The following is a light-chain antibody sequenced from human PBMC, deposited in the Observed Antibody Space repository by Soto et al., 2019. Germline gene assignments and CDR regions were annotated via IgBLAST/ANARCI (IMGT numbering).Light chain of an antibody. J-gene: IGKJ4*01. CDR2: TGS. CDR1: QGISSW. V-gene: IGKV1-12*01. CDR3: LQANSFPLT. Sequence: DIQMTQSPSSVSASVGDRVSITCRASQGISSWLAWYQQKPGRAPKLLVYTGSSLQSGAPSRFSGTGSGTDFILTLSSLQPEDVATYYCLQANSFPLTFGGGTKVDI.